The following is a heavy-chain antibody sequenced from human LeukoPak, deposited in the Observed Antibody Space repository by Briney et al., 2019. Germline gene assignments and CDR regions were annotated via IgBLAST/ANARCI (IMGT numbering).Heavy chain of an antibody. Sequence: PSETLSLTCTVSGGSISSSSYYWGWIRQPPGKGLEWIGSIYYSGSTYYNPSLKSRVTISVDTSKNQFSLKLSSVTAADTAVYYCARVGEYSCGWNWFDPWGQGTLVTVSS. CDR3: ARVGEYSCGWNWFDP. CDR1: GGSISSSSYY. D-gene: IGHD5-18*01. CDR2: IYYSGST. V-gene: IGHV4-39*07. J-gene: IGHJ5*02.